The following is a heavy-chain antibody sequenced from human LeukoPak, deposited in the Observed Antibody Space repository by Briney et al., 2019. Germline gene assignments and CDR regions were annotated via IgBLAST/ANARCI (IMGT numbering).Heavy chain of an antibody. J-gene: IGHJ4*02. CDR3: AKDLTGTTPYFDY. CDR2: LRYDGSNK. Sequence: GGSLRLSCAASGFTFSNFGMHWVRQAPGKGLEWVAFLRYDGSNKYYANSVKGRFTISRDNSKNTLYLQMNSLRAEDTAVYYCAKDLTGTTPYFDYWGQGTLVTVSS. CDR1: GFTFSNFG. V-gene: IGHV3-30*02. D-gene: IGHD1-20*01.